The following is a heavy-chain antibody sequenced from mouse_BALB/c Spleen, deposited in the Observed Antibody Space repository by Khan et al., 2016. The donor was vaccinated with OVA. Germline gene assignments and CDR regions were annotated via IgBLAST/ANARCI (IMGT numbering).Heavy chain of an antibody. CDR3: ARSVTITTVVATDFDY. CDR1: GYSITSDYA. D-gene: IGHD1-1*01. CDR2: ISYSGRT. V-gene: IGHV3-2*02. Sequence: EVKLEESGPGLVKPSQSLSLTCTVTGYSITSDYAWNWIRQFPANKLEWMGYISYSGRTSYNPSLKSRISITRDTSKNQFFLQLNSVTTEDTATYYCARSVTITTVVATDFDYWGQGTTLTVSS. J-gene: IGHJ2*01.